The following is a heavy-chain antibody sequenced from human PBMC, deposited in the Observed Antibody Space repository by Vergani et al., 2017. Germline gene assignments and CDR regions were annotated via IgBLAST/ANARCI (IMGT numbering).Heavy chain of an antibody. D-gene: IGHD2-8*01. CDR2: MGSSGPYI. Sequence: VQLVESGGGLVKPGGSLRLSCAASGFTFSDFSMSWVRQAPGKGLGWVAFMGSSGPYINYADSVKRRFIVSRDNTNNSLFLQLRSLRAEDAAVYYCARDCTSGGCRENYGMGVWGGGGTVAVSA. CDR3: ARDCTSGGCRENYGMGV. J-gene: IGHJ6*01. CDR1: GFTFSDFS. V-gene: IGHV3-21*06.